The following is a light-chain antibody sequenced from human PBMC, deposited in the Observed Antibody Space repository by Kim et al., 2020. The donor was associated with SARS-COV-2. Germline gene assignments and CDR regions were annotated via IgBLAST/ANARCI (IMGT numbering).Light chain of an antibody. Sequence: ASVGDRVTITCQASQDVRDYFNWYQQKPGEAPKLLIYDVSTLEAGVPSRFSGSGSGTHFTFTISNLQPEDFATYYCQQYAILPITFGQGTRLEIK. J-gene: IGKJ5*01. CDR2: DVS. CDR1: QDVRDY. CDR3: QQYAILPIT. V-gene: IGKV1-33*01.